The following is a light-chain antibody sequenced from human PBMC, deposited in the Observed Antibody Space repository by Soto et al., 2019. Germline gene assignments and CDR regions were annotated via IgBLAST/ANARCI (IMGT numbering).Light chain of an antibody. CDR1: QSVSSN. Sequence: EIVMTQSPATLSVSPGERATLSCRASQSVSSNLAWYQQKPGQAPRLLIYGASTRPTGIPARFSGSGSGTDFTLTIISLQSEDFAVYFCQQYNNWAPWTFGQGTKVEI. CDR2: GAS. J-gene: IGKJ1*01. CDR3: QQYNNWAPWT. V-gene: IGKV3-15*01.